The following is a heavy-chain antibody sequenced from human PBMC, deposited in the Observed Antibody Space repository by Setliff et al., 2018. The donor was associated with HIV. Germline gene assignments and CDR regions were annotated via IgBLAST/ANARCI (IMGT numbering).Heavy chain of an antibody. CDR2: MYQTGRT. CDR3: ARRGGSGFYYWFDP. J-gene: IGHJ5*02. V-gene: IGHV4-39*01. D-gene: IGHD3-22*01. Sequence: PSETLSLTCSVSGGSIIKNKNYWGWIRQTPAKGLEWIGTMYQTGRTNFNPSLKSRATISVDTTKNQLSLNLRSVTAADSAIYYCARRGGSGFYYWFDPWGQGTLVTVSS. CDR1: GGSIIKNKNY.